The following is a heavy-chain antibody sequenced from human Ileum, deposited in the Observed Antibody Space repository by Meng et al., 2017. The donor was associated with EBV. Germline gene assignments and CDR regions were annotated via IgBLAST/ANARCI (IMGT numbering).Heavy chain of an antibody. CDR1: GYTFTSYA. CDR2: MNTGNGET. J-gene: IGHJ4*02. D-gene: IGHD6-19*01. CDR3: ASRPGIAVAGFDY. Sequence: VQPGAIIKMAGAQVEVTCKASGYTFTSYAIKWGRQAPGQRLEWMRWMNTGNGETKYSQKVQGRVTLTRDTSASTAYMELSSLRSEDTAVYYCASRPGIAVAGFDYWGQGTLVTVSS. V-gene: IGHV1-3*04.